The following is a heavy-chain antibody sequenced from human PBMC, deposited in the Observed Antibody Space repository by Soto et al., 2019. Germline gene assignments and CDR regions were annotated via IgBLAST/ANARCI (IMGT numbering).Heavy chain of an antibody. V-gene: IGHV3-30-3*01. Sequence: QVQLVESGGGVVQPGRSLRLSCAASGFTFSSYAMHWVRQAPGKGLEWVAVISYDGSNKYYADSVKGRFTISRDNSKNTLYRQMNSLRAEDTAVYYCARGLGGDHDYWGQGTLVTVSS. D-gene: IGHD4-17*01. CDR2: ISYDGSNK. CDR1: GFTFSSYA. CDR3: ARGLGGDHDY. J-gene: IGHJ4*02.